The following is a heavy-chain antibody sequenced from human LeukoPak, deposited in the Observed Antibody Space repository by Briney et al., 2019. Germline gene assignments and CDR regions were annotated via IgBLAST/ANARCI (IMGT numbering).Heavy chain of an antibody. J-gene: IGHJ4*02. CDR3: ARIPLGGSEAQYYFDY. D-gene: IGHD3-16*01. CDR2: IYYSGST. CDR1: GGSFSGYY. Sequence: SETLSLTCAVYGGSFSGYYWSWIRQPPGKGLEWIGSIYYSGSTYYNPSLKSRVTISVDTSKNQFSLKLSSVTAADTAVYYCARIPLGGSEAQYYFDYWGQGTLVTVSS. V-gene: IGHV4-34*01.